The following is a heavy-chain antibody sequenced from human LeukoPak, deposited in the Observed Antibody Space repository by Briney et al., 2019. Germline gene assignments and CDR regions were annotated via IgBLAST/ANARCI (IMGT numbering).Heavy chain of an antibody. V-gene: IGHV4-34*01. CDR2: INHSGST. CDR3: ARRGIRAPPDY. J-gene: IGHJ4*02. D-gene: IGHD2-21*01. Sequence: PSETLSLTGAVYGVSFSGYYWSWIRQPPGKGLEWIGEINHSGSTNYNPSLKSRVTISVDTSKNQFSLKLSSVTAADTAVYYCARRGIRAPPDYWGQGTLVTVSS. CDR1: GVSFSGYY.